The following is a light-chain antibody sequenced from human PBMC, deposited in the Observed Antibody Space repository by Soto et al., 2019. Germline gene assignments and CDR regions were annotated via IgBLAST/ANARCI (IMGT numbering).Light chain of an antibody. V-gene: IGKV1-39*01. J-gene: IGKJ2*01. CDR3: QQSYSTPYP. CDR1: QSISSY. CDR2: AAS. Sequence: DIQMTQSPSSLSASVGDRVTITCRASQSISSYLNWYQQKPGKAPKLLIYAASSLQSGVPSRFSGSGSGTDFTLTISSLQPEAFATYYCQQSYSTPYPFGQGTKLEIK.